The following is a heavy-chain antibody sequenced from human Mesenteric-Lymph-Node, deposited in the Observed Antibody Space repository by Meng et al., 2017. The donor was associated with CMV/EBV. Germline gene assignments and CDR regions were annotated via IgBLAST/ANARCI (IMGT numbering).Heavy chain of an antibody. CDR2: LSHGGTT. Sequence: LTCAVSGGSITSNFWWSWVRQTPGKGLEWIGELSHGGTTRYNPSLQSRVTISGDKTENHFSLELTSVTAADTGVYFCARSPGFWSLEPWGQGTLVTVSS. D-gene: IGHD3-3*01. J-gene: IGHJ5*02. CDR1: GGSITSNFW. V-gene: IGHV4-4*01. CDR3: ARSPGFWSLEP.